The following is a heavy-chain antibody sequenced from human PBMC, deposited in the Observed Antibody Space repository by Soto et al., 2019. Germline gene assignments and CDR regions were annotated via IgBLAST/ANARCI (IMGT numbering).Heavy chain of an antibody. Sequence: EVQLVESGGGLVQPGGSLRLSCAASGFTVSSNYMSWVRQAPGKGLGWVSVIYSGGSTYYADSVKGRFTISRDNSKNTLYLQMNSLRAEDTAVYYCASRDFWSGYHLDYWGQGTLVTVSS. V-gene: IGHV3-66*01. CDR1: GFTVSSNY. J-gene: IGHJ4*02. CDR3: ASRDFWSGYHLDY. D-gene: IGHD3-3*01. CDR2: IYSGGST.